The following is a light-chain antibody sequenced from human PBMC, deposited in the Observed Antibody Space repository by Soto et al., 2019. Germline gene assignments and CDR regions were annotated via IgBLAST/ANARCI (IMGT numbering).Light chain of an antibody. Sequence: EIVLTQSPGTLSLSPGEIATLSFRASQSVSSSYLAWYQQKPGQAPRLLIYGASSRATGIPDRFSGSGSGTDFTLTISRLEPEDFAVYYCQQYGSSLGVTFGGGTKVDIK. CDR2: GAS. CDR1: QSVSSSY. V-gene: IGKV3-20*01. J-gene: IGKJ4*01. CDR3: QQYGSSLGVT.